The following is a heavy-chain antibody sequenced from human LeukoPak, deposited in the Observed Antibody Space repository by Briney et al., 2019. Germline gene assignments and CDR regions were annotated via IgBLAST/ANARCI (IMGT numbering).Heavy chain of an antibody. J-gene: IGHJ3*02. CDR2: IIPIFGTA. D-gene: IGHD2-2*02. CDR1: GGTFSSYA. Sequence: SVKVSCKASGGTFSSYAISWVRQAPGQGLEWMGGIIPIFGTANYAQKFQGRVTITTDESTSTAYMELSSLRSEDTAVYYCARDGDRYCSSTSCYSSHAFDIWGQGTMVTVSS. CDR3: ARDGDRYCSSTSCYSSHAFDI. V-gene: IGHV1-69*05.